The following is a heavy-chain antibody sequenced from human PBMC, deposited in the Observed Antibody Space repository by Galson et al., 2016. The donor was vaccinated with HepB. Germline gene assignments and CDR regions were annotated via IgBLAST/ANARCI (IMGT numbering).Heavy chain of an antibody. D-gene: IGHD6-13*01. CDR2: IYPADSDI. Sequence: QSGAEVKKPGESLKISCKASGYSFSTYWIGWVRLMPGRGLEWMGIIYPADSDIKYSPSFKGQVTISADKSITTAYLQWNSLKASDSAVYYCARQEAAAGTREAFSYWGQGTLVTVSS. CDR1: GYSFSTYW. J-gene: IGHJ4*02. CDR3: ARQEAAAGTREAFSY. V-gene: IGHV5-51*01.